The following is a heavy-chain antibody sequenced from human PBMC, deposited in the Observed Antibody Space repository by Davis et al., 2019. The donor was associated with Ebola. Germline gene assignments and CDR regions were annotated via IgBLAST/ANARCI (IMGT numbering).Heavy chain of an antibody. D-gene: IGHD2-2*02. V-gene: IGHV4-34*01. CDR2: INHSGST. CDR1: GGSFSGYY. Sequence: MPSETLSLTCAVYGGSFSGYYWSWIRQPPGKGLEWIGEINHSGSTNYNPSLKSRVTISVDTSRNQFSLKLSSVTAADTAVYYCARGSCSSTSCYRGWFDPWGQGTLVTVSS. J-gene: IGHJ5*02. CDR3: ARGSCSSTSCYRGWFDP.